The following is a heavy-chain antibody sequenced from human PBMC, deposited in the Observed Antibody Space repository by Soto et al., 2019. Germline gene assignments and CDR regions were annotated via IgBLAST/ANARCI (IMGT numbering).Heavy chain of an antibody. CDR1: GYTFTSYG. J-gene: IGHJ3*02. Sequence: GASVKASCKASGYTFTSYGISWVRQAPGQGLEWMGWISAYNGNTNYAQKLQGRVTMTTDTSTSTAYMELRSLRSDDTAVYYCARDLSSGSYRPNDAFDIWGQGTMVTVSS. CDR2: ISAYNGNT. V-gene: IGHV1-18*01. D-gene: IGHD1-26*01. CDR3: ARDLSSGSYRPNDAFDI.